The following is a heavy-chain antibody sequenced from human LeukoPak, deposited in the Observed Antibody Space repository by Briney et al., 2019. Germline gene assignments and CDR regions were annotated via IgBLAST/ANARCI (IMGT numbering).Heavy chain of an antibody. CDR3: AGHVGGYYYYYMDV. CDR1: GFTFSDYY. CDR2: ISSSGSTI. V-gene: IGHV3-11*01. J-gene: IGHJ6*03. Sequence: GGSLRLSCAASGFTFSDYYMSWIRQAPGKGLEWVSYISSSGSTIYYADSVKGRFTISRDNAKNSLYLQMNSLRAEDTAVYYCAGHVGGYYYYYMDVWGKGTTVTVSS.